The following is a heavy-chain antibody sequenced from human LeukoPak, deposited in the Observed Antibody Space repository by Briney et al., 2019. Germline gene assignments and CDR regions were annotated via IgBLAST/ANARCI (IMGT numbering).Heavy chain of an antibody. D-gene: IGHD1-26*01. Sequence: PGGSLRLSCAASGFTFSSYSMNWVRQAPGKGLECVSSISSSSSYIYYADSVKGRFTISRDNAKNSLYLQMNSLRAEDTAVYYCARVPRGSGSYGPFDYWGQGTLVTVSS. CDR1: GFTFSSYS. V-gene: IGHV3-21*01. CDR3: ARVPRGSGSYGPFDY. CDR2: ISSSSSYI. J-gene: IGHJ4*02.